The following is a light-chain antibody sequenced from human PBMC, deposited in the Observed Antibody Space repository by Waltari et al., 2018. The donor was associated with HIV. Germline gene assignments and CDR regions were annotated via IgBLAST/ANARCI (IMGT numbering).Light chain of an antibody. J-gene: IGLJ3*02. Sequence: QSVLTQPPSMSAAPGQRVTISCSGGSSNLGSNYVSWYQQLPGTAPKLLIYDNDKRPSGIPDRCSGSKSGTSATLDITGLQTGDEADYYCGAWDASLTSGVFGGGTKVTVL. CDR2: DND. CDR3: GAWDASLTSGV. CDR1: SSNLGSNY. V-gene: IGLV1-51*01.